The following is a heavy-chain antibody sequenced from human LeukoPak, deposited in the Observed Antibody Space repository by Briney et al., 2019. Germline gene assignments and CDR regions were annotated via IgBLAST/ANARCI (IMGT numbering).Heavy chain of an antibody. CDR2: ITGSGGST. J-gene: IGHJ4*02. CDR1: GFTFSSYA. Sequence: PGGSLRLSCAASGFTFSSYAMSWVRQAPGKGLEWVSAITGSGGSTYYADSAKGRFTISRDNSKNTLYLQMNSLRAEDTAVYYCAKDLKSSGCHWGQGTLVTVSS. V-gene: IGHV3-23*01. CDR3: AKDLKSSGCH. D-gene: IGHD6-25*01.